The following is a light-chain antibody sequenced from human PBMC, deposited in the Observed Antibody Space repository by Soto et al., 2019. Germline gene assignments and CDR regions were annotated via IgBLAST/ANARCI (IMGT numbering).Light chain of an antibody. CDR2: EVS. Sequence: QSVLTQPASVSGSPGQSITISCTGTSSDVGGYNYVSWYQQHPGKAPKLMIYEVSNRPSGVSNRFSGSKSGNTASLTISGLQAEDEADYYCSAYTRSTTGVFGTGTKAPS. J-gene: IGLJ1*01. V-gene: IGLV2-14*01. CDR3: SAYTRSTTGV. CDR1: SSDVGGYNY.